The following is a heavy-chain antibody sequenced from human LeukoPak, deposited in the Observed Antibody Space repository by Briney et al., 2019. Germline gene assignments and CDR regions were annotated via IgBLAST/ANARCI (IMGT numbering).Heavy chain of an antibody. CDR3: ARDPDYGDPGPFWDY. J-gene: IGHJ4*02. CDR1: RFTFSTYW. V-gene: IGHV3-7*01. D-gene: IGHD4-17*01. CDR2: INQDGSGR. Sequence: GGSLRLSCIASRFTFSTYWMSWVRQAPVKGLEWVANINQDGSGRYHVDSVKGRITISRDNAKNSLYLQMNSLRAEDTAVYYCARDPDYGDPGPFWDYWGQGTLVTVSS.